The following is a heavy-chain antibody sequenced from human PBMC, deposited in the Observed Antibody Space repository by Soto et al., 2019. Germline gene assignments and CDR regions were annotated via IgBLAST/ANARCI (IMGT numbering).Heavy chain of an antibody. J-gene: IGHJ4*02. Sequence: PSETLSLTCSVSGDSINSRYWSWIRQPPGKGLEWIGYIDYVGSTNYAPFLQSRVTMSVDTSKNQVSLKLRYVTAADTAVYYCVRQRGNYFDFWGQGTLVTVSS. CDR2: IDYVGST. CDR3: VRQRGNYFDF. CDR1: GDSINSRY. V-gene: IGHV4-59*11. D-gene: IGHD3-10*01.